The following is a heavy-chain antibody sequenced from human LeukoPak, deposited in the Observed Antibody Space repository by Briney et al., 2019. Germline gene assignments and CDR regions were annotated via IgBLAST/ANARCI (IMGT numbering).Heavy chain of an antibody. CDR1: GFTFRSYW. V-gene: IGHV3-7*04. Sequence: GGSLRLSCAASGFTFRSYWMSWVRQAPGKGLEWVANIKQGGSEKFYVDSVKGRFTITRDNAKNSLYLQMNYLRAEDTAVFYCARDTWGYFDLWGRGTQVTVSS. D-gene: IGHD7-27*01. CDR2: IKQGGSEK. CDR3: ARDTWGYFDL. J-gene: IGHJ2*01.